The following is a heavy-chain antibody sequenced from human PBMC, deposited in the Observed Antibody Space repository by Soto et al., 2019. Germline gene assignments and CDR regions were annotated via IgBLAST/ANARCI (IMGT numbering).Heavy chain of an antibody. D-gene: IGHD3-16*01. CDR3: ARGDTHLITGMDSFDI. CDR2: IKQDGTEK. Sequence: PGGSLRLSCAASGFTFSRYWMNWVRQAPGKGLEWVANIKQDGTEKNYVDSVKGRFTISRDNARKSLYLQMDSLRAEDTAVYFCARGDTHLITGMDSFDIWGQGTMVTV. V-gene: IGHV3-7*01. J-gene: IGHJ3*02. CDR1: GFTFSRYW.